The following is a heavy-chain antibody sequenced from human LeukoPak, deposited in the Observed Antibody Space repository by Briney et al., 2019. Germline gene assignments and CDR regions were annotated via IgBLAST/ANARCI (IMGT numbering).Heavy chain of an antibody. CDR3: ARDPGTQTRYSSGWKAAAFDI. D-gene: IGHD6-19*01. V-gene: IGHV1-69*05. Sequence: SLVKVSCKASGGTFSSYAISWVRQAPGQGLEWMGRIIPIFGTANYAQKFQGRVTITTYESTSTAYMELSSLRSEDTAVYYCARDPGTQTRYSSGWKAAAFDIWGQGTMVTVSS. CDR2: IIPIFGTA. J-gene: IGHJ3*02. CDR1: GGTFSSYA.